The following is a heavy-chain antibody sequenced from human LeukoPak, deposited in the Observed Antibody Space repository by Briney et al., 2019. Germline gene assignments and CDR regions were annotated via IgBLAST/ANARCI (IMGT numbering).Heavy chain of an antibody. J-gene: IGHJ4*02. D-gene: IGHD4-23*01. CDR1: GFTFSNYA. CDR2: ISYDGSNK. Sequence: GGSLRLSCAASGFTFSNYAMHWVRQAPGKGLEWVAVISYDGSNKYHADSVKGRLTISRDNSKNILYLQMNSLRPEDTAVYYCARDSYFGGFFDHWGQGALVTVSS. V-gene: IGHV3-30*04. CDR3: ARDSYFGGFFDH.